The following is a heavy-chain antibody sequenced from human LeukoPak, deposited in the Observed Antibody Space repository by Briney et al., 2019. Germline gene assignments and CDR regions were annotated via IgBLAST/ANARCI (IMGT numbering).Heavy chain of an antibody. CDR2: IYYSGST. V-gene: IGHV4-39*01. J-gene: IGHJ4*02. CDR1: GGSISNSNYY. D-gene: IGHD2-2*01. CDR3: ARQYCSPTSCFLDY. Sequence: SETLSLTCTVSGGSISNSNYYWGWLRQPPGKGLEWIGSIYYSGSTYYNPSLKSRVTISVDTSKSQSSLKLSSVTAADTAVYYCARQYCSPTSCFLDYWGQGTLVTVSS.